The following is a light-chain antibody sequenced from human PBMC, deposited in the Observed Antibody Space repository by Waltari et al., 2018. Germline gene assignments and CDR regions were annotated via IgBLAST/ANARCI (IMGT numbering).Light chain of an antibody. J-gene: IGLJ1*01. V-gene: IGLV2-14*03. Sequence: QSALTQPASVSGSPGQSITISCTGTSSDVGAYNYVSWYQQHPGKAPKLMIYDVSNRPPGVYKRFSGSKTGNTASLTISGLQAEDEGEYYCSSYTSSSTRGVFGTGTKVTGL. CDR1: SSDVGAYNY. CDR3: SSYTSSSTRGV. CDR2: DVS.